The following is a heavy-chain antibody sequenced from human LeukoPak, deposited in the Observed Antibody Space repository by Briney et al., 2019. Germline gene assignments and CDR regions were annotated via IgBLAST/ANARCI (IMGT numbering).Heavy chain of an antibody. CDR1: GYSISSGYY. CDR3: ARGKSRGSHIDY. V-gene: IGHV4-38-2*02. CDR2: FYDSGNT. D-gene: IGHD1-26*01. J-gene: IGHJ4*02. Sequence: SETLSLTCTVSGYSISSGYYWGWIRQPPGTGLEWIGSFYDSGNTYYISSLKSRVTISVDTSTNQSSLKVSSVPAHDTAVHFCARGKSRGSHIDYWGQGTLVTVSS.